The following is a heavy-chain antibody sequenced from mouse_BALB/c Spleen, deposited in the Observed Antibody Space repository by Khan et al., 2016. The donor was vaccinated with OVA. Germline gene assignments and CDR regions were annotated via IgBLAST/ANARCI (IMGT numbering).Heavy chain of an antibody. J-gene: IGHJ4*01. CDR3: ARGNYYGYAMYY. V-gene: IGHV3-2*02. CDR2: ISYSGST. Sequence: EVQLQESGPGLVKPSQSLSLTCTVTGYSITSNYAWNWIRQFPGNKLEWMGYISYSGSTNYNPSLKSRISITRDTSKNQFFLQLNSVTTEDTVTYYCARGNYYGYAMYYWGQGTSITVSS. CDR1: GYSITSNYA. D-gene: IGHD1-1*01.